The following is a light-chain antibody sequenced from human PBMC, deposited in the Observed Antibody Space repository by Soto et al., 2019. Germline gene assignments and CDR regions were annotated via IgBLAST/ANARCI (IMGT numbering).Light chain of an antibody. CDR2: GAS. Sequence: VMTQSPATLSVSPGERVTLSCRASQSIRSSFLAWYQQKPGQAPRLLIYGASTRATGIPARFSGSGSGTEFTLTIRSLQSEDFAVYYCQQYDVWPPWTFGQGTKVEIK. CDR3: QQYDVWPPWT. CDR1: QSIRSS. J-gene: IGKJ1*01. V-gene: IGKV3-15*01.